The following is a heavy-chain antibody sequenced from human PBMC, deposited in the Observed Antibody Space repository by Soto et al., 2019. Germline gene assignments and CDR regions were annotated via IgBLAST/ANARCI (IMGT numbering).Heavy chain of an antibody. CDR2: INAANGDT. J-gene: IGHJ5*02. CDR3: VRRHVSATGIDWFDP. Sequence: ASVKVSWKASGYTFNSYGIHWVRQAPGQRLEWMGWINAANGDTKYSPKFQGRVTITRDTSASTAYMELSSLRSEDTAVYYCVRRHVSATGIDWFDPWGQGTLVTVSS. V-gene: IGHV1-3*01. D-gene: IGHD6-13*01. CDR1: GYTFNSYG.